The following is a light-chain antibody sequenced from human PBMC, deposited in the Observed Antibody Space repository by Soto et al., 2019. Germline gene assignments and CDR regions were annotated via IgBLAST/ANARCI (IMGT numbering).Light chain of an antibody. CDR3: HHYNNWPHT. J-gene: IGKJ4*01. CDR2: GAS. V-gene: IGKV3-15*01. Sequence: DIVMTQSPATLSVSPGERATLSCRASQSVASNLAWYQQRPGQAPRLLIYGASTRATGVPARFSGSGSGTEFTLTMSSLLSEDFAIYYCHHYNNWPHTFGGGTKVEIK. CDR1: QSVASN.